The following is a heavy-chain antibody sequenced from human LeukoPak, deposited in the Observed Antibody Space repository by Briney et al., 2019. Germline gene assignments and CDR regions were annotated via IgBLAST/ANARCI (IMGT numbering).Heavy chain of an antibody. V-gene: IGHV4-4*07. D-gene: IGHD1-1*01. Sequence: SEXLSLTCTVSGGAISSYYWSWIRQPAGKGLEWIGRIYTSGSTNYNPSLKSRVTMSVDTSKNQFSLKLSSVTAADTAVYYCARVAGTTYYYYYMDVWGKGTTVTVSS. CDR2: IYTSGST. CDR1: GGAISSYY. J-gene: IGHJ6*03. CDR3: ARVAGTTYYYYYMDV.